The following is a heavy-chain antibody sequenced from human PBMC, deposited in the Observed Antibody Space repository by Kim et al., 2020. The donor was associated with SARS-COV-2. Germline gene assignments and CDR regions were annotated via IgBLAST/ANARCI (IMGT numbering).Heavy chain of an antibody. CDR1: GFTFDDYA. Sequence: GGSLRLSCAASGFTFDDYAMHWVRQAPGKGLEWVSGISWNSGSIGYADSVKGRFTISRDNAKNSLYLQMNSLRAEDTALYYCAKDTYYYGSGTGLIDYWGQGTLVTVSS. D-gene: IGHD3-10*01. V-gene: IGHV3-9*01. J-gene: IGHJ4*02. CDR3: AKDTYYYGSGTGLIDY. CDR2: ISWNSGSI.